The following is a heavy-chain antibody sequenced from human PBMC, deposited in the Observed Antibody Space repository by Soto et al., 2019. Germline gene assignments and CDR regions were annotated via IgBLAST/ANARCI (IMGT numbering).Heavy chain of an antibody. V-gene: IGHV1-46*01. CDR2: INPGGGST. D-gene: IGHD1-26*01. CDR1: GYNFTTYY. Sequence: ASVKVSCKASGYNFTTYYIHWVRQAPVQGLEWMGVINPGGGSTNYAQKFKGRLTMTADTSTSTVYMELSSLTSEDTAVYYCARSTEVGATVRYLFAYWGRGTLVTVSS. CDR3: ARSTEVGATVRYLFAY. J-gene: IGHJ4*01.